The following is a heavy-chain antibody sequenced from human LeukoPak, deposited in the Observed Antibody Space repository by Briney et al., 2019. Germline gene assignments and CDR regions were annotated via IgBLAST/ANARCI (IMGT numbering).Heavy chain of an antibody. Sequence: GGSLRLSCTASGFTFSDYSLSWIRQSPGKGLEWISYITSGGGSIFYADFVEGRFTISRDNAENSLYLQLNSLRDEDTAVYYCARLGNSGTYYNPLGYWGQGTLVTVSS. V-gene: IGHV3-11*01. D-gene: IGHD3-10*01. CDR3: ARLGNSGTYYNPLGY. J-gene: IGHJ4*02. CDR2: ITSGGGSI. CDR1: GFTFSDYS.